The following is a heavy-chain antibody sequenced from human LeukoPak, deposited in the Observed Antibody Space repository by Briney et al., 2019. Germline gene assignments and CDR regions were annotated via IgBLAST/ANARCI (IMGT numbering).Heavy chain of an antibody. D-gene: IGHD3-22*01. Sequence: GGSLRLSCAASGFTFSSYSMNWVRQAPGKGLEWVSSISSSSSYIYYADSVKGRFTISRDNAKNSLYLQMNSLRAEDTAVYYCARDSTSGDSSGYYFRDAFDIWGQGTIATVSS. CDR2: ISSSSSYI. V-gene: IGHV3-21*01. J-gene: IGHJ3*02. CDR1: GFTFSSYS. CDR3: ARDSTSGDSSGYYFRDAFDI.